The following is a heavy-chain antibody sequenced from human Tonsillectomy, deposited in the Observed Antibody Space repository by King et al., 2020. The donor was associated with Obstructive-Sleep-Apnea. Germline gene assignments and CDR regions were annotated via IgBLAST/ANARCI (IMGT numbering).Heavy chain of an antibody. CDR1: GFTFSSYW. Sequence: QLVQSGGGLVQPGGSLRLSCAASGFTFSSYWMSWVRQAPGKGLEWVANIKQDGSEKYYVDSVKGRFTISRDNAKNSLYLQMNSLRAEDTAVYYCARDQSDYDRIRFDPWGQGTLVTVSS. V-gene: IGHV3-7*03. CDR3: ARDQSDYDRIRFDP. J-gene: IGHJ5*02. CDR2: IKQDGSEK. D-gene: IGHD5-12*01.